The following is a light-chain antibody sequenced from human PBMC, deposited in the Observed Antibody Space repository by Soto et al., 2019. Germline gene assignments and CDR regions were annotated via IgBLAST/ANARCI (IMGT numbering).Light chain of an antibody. Sequence: DVGMTQSLDALAVSLGGRASINCKSSQSAFSTSNNKNYLAWFQQKXGKPPKXXXYRASVRASGVPDRFSGSGSGTDFTLTISSLQAEDVEVYYCQQYHSDPITFGQGTRLEIK. V-gene: IGKV4-1*01. CDR3: QQYHSDPIT. CDR2: RAS. CDR1: QSAFSTSNNKNY. J-gene: IGKJ5*01.